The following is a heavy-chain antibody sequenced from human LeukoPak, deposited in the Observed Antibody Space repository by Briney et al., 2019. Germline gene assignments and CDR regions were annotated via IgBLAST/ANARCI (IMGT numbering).Heavy chain of an antibody. CDR1: GGSISSYY. CDR2: IYYSGST. V-gene: IGHV4-59*08. D-gene: IGHD2-15*01. J-gene: IGHJ3*02. CDR3: ARVLSGRDAFDI. Sequence: SETLSLTCTVSGGSISSYYWSWIRQPPGKGLGWIGYIYYSGSTNYNPSLKSRVTISVDTSKNQFSLKLSSVTAADTAVYYCARVLSGRDAFDIWGQGTMVTVSS.